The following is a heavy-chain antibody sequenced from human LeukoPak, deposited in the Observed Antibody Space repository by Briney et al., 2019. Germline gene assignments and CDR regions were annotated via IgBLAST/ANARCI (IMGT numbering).Heavy chain of an antibody. CDR1: GGSISSYY. D-gene: IGHD1-26*01. Sequence: SETLALTCTVSGGSISSYYWSWIRQPPGKGLEWIGYIYYSGSTNYYSSLKRRVTISVDKSKNQFSLKLSSVTAADTAVYYCASAPLRIVGAIRDAFDIWGQGTMVTVSS. J-gene: IGHJ3*02. V-gene: IGHV4-59*12. CDR3: ASAPLRIVGAIRDAFDI. CDR2: IYYSGST.